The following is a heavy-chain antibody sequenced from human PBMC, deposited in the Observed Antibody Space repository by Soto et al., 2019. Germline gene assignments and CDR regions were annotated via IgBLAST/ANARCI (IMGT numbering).Heavy chain of an antibody. CDR1: GFTFSSYA. CDR2: ISGSGGST. Sequence: EVQLLESGGGLVQPGGSLRLSCAASGFTFSSYAMNWVRPAPGKGLEWVSVISGSGGSTYYADSVKGRFTISRDNSKNTLYLQMNSLRGEDTAVYYCASRSSGWYLDYWGQGTLFTVSS. J-gene: IGHJ4*02. V-gene: IGHV3-23*01. D-gene: IGHD6-19*01. CDR3: ASRSSGWYLDY.